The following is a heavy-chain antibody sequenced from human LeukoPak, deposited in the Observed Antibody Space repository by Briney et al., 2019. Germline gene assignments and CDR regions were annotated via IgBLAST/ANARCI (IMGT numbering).Heavy chain of an antibody. CDR2: ISTYNGNT. J-gene: IGHJ4*02. CDR3: ARENSDSGRSHGY. Sequence: GSVKVSCKASGYTFTSYGISWVRQAPGQGLEWMGWISTYNGNTNYAQKLQGRFTMTTDKSTSTAYMELRSLRSDDTAVYYCARENSDSGRSHGYWGQGTLVTVSS. CDR1: GYTFTSYG. V-gene: IGHV1-18*01. D-gene: IGHD3-10*01.